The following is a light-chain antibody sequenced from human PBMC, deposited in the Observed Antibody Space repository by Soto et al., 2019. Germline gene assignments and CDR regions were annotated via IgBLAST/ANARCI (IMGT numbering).Light chain of an antibody. CDR1: QSVSSY. CDR3: QQRSNWPLYT. V-gene: IGKV3-11*01. J-gene: IGKJ2*01. CDR2: DAS. Sequence: EIVLTQSPATLSLSPGERATLSCRASQSVSSYLAWYQQKPGQAPRLLIYDASNRATGIPARFSGSGSGTDFTLNISSLEPEDFAVYYCQQRSNWPLYTFGQGTKLETK.